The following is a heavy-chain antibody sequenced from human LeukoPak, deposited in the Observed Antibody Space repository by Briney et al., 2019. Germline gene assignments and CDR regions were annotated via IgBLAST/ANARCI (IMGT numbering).Heavy chain of an antibody. V-gene: IGHV5-51*01. CDR2: IYPGDSDT. J-gene: IGHJ6*02. D-gene: IGHD4-23*01. CDR3: ARQGINDYGGNTPYYYYGMDV. CDR1: GYSFTSYW. Sequence: GAALKISWKGAGYSFTSYWIGWGRQMPGKGLEWMGIIYPGDSDTRYSPSFQGQFAISVDKSISTAYLQWSSLKASDTAMHYCARQGINDYGGNTPYYYYGMDVWGQGTTVTVSS.